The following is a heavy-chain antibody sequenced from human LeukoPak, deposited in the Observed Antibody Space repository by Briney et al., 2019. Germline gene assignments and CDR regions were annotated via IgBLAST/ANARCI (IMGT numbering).Heavy chain of an antibody. Sequence: PGGSLRLSCAASGFTFSDYYMSWIRQAPGKGLEWVSYISSSGSTIYYADSVKGRFTISRDNAKNSLYLQMNSLRAEDTAVYYCASVLRFLEWLYAFDIWGQGTMVTVSS. J-gene: IGHJ3*02. CDR1: GFTFSDYY. V-gene: IGHV3-11*04. CDR3: ASVLRFLEWLYAFDI. D-gene: IGHD3-3*01. CDR2: ISSSGSTI.